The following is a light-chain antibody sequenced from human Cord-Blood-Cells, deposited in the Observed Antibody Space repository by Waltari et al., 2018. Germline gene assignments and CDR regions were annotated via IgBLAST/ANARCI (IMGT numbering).Light chain of an antibody. V-gene: IGKV3-11*01. J-gene: IGKJ1*01. CDR3: QPRSNWPPT. CDR2: DAS. Sequence: EIVLTQSPATLSLSPGERATLSCRASQRVSSYLAWYQQKPGQAPRLLIYDASNRATGSPARFSGSGSGADFTLTISSLEPEDFAVYYCQPRSNWPPTFGQGTKVEIK. CDR1: QRVSSY.